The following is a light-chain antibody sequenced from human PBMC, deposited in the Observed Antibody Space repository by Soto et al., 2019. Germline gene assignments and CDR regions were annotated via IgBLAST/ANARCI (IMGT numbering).Light chain of an antibody. V-gene: IGKV3-11*01. CDR3: QQRSNWPPAIT. CDR1: QSFSSY. Sequence: EIVLTQSPATLSLSPGERATLSCRASQSFSSYLAWYQQKPGQAPRLLIYDASKRATGIPARFSGRGSGTAFTLTISSLEPEDFAVYSCQQRSNWPPAITFGQGTRLEIK. CDR2: DAS. J-gene: IGKJ5*01.